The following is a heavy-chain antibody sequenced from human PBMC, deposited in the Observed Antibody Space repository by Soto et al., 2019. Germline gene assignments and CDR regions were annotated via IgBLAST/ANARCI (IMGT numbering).Heavy chain of an antibody. CDR1: GFSFSSFA. V-gene: IGHV3-23*01. J-gene: IGHJ4*02. CDR2: FSGGRDTT. D-gene: IGHD2-21*01. CDR3: AKATSATCTGSICYSFDY. Sequence: EVQLLESGGTLVQPGESLRLSCEVSGFSFSSFAMSWVRQAPGQRLEWVATFSGGRDTTWHADSVKGRFTVSRDSSKNTLSLQMNSLRPEDTALYYCAKATSATCTGSICYSFDYWGQGTLVTVSS.